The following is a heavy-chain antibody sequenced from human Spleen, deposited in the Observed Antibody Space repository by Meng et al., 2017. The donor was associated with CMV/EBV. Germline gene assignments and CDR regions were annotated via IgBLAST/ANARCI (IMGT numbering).Heavy chain of an antibody. CDR3: GRVRELPYYYYGMDV. J-gene: IGHJ6*02. CDR2: MNPNNGGT. V-gene: IGHV1-2*02. CDR1: GYTFTGYY. D-gene: IGHD1-7*01. Sequence: ASVKVSCKASGYTFTGYYMHWVRQAPGQGLEWMGWMNPNNGGTNYAQKFQGRVTMTRDTSISTAYMELSSLRSDDTAVYYCGRVRELPYYYYGMDVWGQGTSVTVSS.